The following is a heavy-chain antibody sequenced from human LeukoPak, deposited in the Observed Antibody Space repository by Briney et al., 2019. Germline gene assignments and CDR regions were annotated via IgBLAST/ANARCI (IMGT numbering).Heavy chain of an antibody. Sequence: SVKVSCKASGGTFSSYAISWVRQAPGQGLEWMGGIIPIFGTANYAQKFQGRVTITADESTSTAYMELSSLRSEDTAVYYCARHYDSSGCDPAGYFQHWGQGTLVTVSS. D-gene: IGHD3-22*01. V-gene: IGHV1-69*13. CDR1: GGTFSSYA. CDR2: IIPIFGTA. J-gene: IGHJ1*01. CDR3: ARHYDSSGCDPAGYFQH.